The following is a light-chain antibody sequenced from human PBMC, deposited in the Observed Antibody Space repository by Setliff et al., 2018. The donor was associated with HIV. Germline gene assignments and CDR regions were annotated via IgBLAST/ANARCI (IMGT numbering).Light chain of an antibody. CDR3: SSYTSSSTYV. CDR1: SSDVGGFNY. J-gene: IGLJ1*01. V-gene: IGLV2-14*03. CDR2: DVS. Sequence: QSALPQPASVSGSPGQSITISCTGTSSDVGGFNYVSWYQQHPGKAPKLIIYDVSNRPSGVSNRFSGSKSGNTASLTISGLQAEDEADYYCSSYTSSSTYVFEIGTKVTVL.